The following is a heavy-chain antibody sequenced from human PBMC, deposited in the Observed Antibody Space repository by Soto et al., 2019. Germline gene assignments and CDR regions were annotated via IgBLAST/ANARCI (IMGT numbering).Heavy chain of an antibody. CDR3: ARSYGRGYYGAFDI. Sequence: SETLSLTCTVSGGSISSGGYYWSWIRQHPGKGLEWIGYIYYSGSTYYNPSLKSRVTISVDTSKNQFSLKLSSVTAADTAVYYCARSYGRGYYGAFDIWGQVTMVTLS. D-gene: IGHD3-22*01. CDR2: IYYSGST. V-gene: IGHV4-31*03. CDR1: GGSISSGGYY. J-gene: IGHJ3*02.